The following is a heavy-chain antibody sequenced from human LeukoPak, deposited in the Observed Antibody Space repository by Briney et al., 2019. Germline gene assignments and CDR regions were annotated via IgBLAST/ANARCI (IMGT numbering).Heavy chain of an antibody. CDR1: GFTLTDYY. V-gene: IGHV1-2*02. Sequence: ASVKVSCRASGFTLTDYYIHWVRQAPGQGLEWMGWINLNSGTTNFAQKFQGRVTMTRDTSISTAYMELSRLRSDDTAVYYCARTTGGYCTSTSCLFEYWGQGTLVTVSS. CDR3: ARTTGGYCTSTSCLFEY. CDR2: INLNSGTT. D-gene: IGHD2-2*01. J-gene: IGHJ4*02.